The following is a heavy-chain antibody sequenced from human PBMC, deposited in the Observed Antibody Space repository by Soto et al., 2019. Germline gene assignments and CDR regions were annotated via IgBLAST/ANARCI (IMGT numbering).Heavy chain of an antibody. V-gene: IGHV1-46*01. J-gene: IGHJ6*02. Sequence: QIQLVQSGAEVRSPGASVKISCTASGDTFTNYFIHWVRQAPGQGLEWMAIINPSGDSTTSGQKSQGRVTMTRDAPTSTVYLELNSLRSEDTAVYYCARSALQRENYSGLDVWGQGTTVTVSS. CDR3: ARSALQRENYSGLDV. CDR1: GDTFTNYF. D-gene: IGHD1-26*01. CDR2: INPSGDST.